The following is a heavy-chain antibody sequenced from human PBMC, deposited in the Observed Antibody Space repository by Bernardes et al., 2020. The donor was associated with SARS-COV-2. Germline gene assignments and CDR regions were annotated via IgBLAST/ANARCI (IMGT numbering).Heavy chain of an antibody. CDR3: ARQGKTAGTG. Sequence: SETLSLTCTVSGGSISSSSYFWGWIRQPPGKGLEWIGSIYYSGTTYYNPSLKSRVTISVDTSKNQFSLKLSSVTAADTAVYYCARQGKTAGTGWGQGTLVTVSS. CDR2: IYYSGTT. CDR1: GGSISSSSYF. D-gene: IGHD3-10*01. V-gene: IGHV4-39*01. J-gene: IGHJ4*02.